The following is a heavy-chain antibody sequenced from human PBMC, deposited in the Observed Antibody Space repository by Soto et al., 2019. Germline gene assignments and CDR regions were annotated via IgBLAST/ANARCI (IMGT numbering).Heavy chain of an antibody. CDR2: IKSRASGETI. Sequence: EVQLVESGGGLVEPGGSLRLSCAVSGFTISDAWMNWVRQAPGKGLEWVGRIKSRASGETIDYGAPVKGRFTISRDDSKNTLYLQMHGLKSEDTAVYYCSTDHAGEGYWGQGTLVSVSS. D-gene: IGHD4-17*01. J-gene: IGHJ4*02. CDR1: GFTISDAW. V-gene: IGHV3-15*07. CDR3: STDHAGEGY.